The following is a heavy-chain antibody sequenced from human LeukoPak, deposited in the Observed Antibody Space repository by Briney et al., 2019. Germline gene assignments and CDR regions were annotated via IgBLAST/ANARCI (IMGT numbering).Heavy chain of an antibody. J-gene: IGHJ4*02. CDR3: ARADYSGYDGFDY. D-gene: IGHD5-12*01. V-gene: IGHV1-8*01. CDR2: MNPNSGNT. Sequence: ASVKVSCKASGYTFTSYDINWVLQATGQGLEWMGWMNPNSGNTGYAQKFQGRVTMTRNTSISTAYMELSSLRSQDTAVYYCARADYSGYDGFDYWGQGTLVTVSS. CDR1: GYTFTSYD.